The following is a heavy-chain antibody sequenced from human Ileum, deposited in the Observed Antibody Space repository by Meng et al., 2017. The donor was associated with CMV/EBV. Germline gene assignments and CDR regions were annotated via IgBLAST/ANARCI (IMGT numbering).Heavy chain of an antibody. CDR1: GFTFSNYW. CDR3: ARLGAASGRYWFDP. CDR2: IKQDGSEN. D-gene: IGHD6-13*01. V-gene: IGHV3-7*01. J-gene: IGHJ5*01. Sequence: GESLKISCAASGFTFSNYWMSWVRQAPGKGLEWVANIKQDGSENYYVDSVKGRFTISRDNAKNSLYLQMNSLRAEDTAVYFCARLGAASGRYWFDPWGQGNLVNGAS.